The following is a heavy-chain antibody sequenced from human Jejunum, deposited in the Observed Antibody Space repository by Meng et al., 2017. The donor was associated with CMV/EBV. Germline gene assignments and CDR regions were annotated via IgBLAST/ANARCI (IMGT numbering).Heavy chain of an antibody. Sequence: SISGYYFNWIRQPPGKGLEWIGSVYYTGRTNYNPSLKSRVTISVDTSKNQFSLKLSSVTAADMAVYYCARQYTYSYDANGNELDHWGQGTLVTVSS. CDR1: SISGYY. CDR3: ARQYTYSYDANGNELDH. CDR2: VYYTGRT. D-gene: IGHD4/OR15-4a*01. V-gene: IGHV4-59*01. J-gene: IGHJ4*02.